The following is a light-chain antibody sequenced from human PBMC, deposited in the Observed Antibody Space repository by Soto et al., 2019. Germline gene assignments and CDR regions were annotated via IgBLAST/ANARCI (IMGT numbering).Light chain of an antibody. CDR2: GAS. CDR1: QSVTTQ. V-gene: IGKV3-20*01. Sequence: QSPATLSVSPGERATLSCRASQSVTTQLAWYQQKPGQAPRLIIHGASSRATGVPDRITGSGSGTDFTLSISRLEPEDFAVYYCQQYGGSTRTFGQGTKVDI. J-gene: IGKJ1*01. CDR3: QQYGGSTRT.